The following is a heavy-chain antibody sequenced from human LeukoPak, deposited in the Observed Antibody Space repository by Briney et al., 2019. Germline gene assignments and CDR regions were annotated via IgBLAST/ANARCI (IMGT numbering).Heavy chain of an antibody. CDR1: GFTFSNAW. CDR3: PTHHLITFGGVIVSGAAFDI. Sequence: GGSLRLSCAASGFTFSNAWMSWVRQAPGKGLEWVGRIKSKTDGGTTDYAAPVKGRFTISRDDSKNTLYLQMNSLKTEDTSVYFCPTHHLITFGGVIVSGAAFDIWGQGTVVTVSS. CDR2: IKSKTDGGTT. D-gene: IGHD3-16*02. V-gene: IGHV3-15*01. J-gene: IGHJ3*02.